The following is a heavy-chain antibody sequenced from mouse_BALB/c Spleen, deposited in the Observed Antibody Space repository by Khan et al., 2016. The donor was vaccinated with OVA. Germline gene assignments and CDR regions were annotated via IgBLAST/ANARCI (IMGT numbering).Heavy chain of an antibody. CDR2: IYCSGSI. CDR3: TRDGNYMDY. Sequence: EVQLQESGPDLVKPSQSLSLTCTVTGYSITSGYAWHWIRQFPGNKLEWMAYIYCSGSINYNPSLKSRITVTRDTSKNQFFLQLNSVTSEDTATYYCTRDGNYMDYWGQGTSVTVSS. CDR1: GYSITSGYA. J-gene: IGHJ4*01. D-gene: IGHD2-1*01. V-gene: IGHV3-1*02.